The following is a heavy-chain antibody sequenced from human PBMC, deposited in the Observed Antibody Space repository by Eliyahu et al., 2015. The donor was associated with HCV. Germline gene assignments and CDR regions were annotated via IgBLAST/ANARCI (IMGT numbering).Heavy chain of an antibody. D-gene: IGHD6-6*01. V-gene: IGHV1-2*02. CDR2: INPNSGGT. J-gene: IGHJ6*02. Sequence: QVQLVQSGAEVKKPGASVKXSCXASGYTFTGYYIHWVRQAPGQGLEWMGWINPNSGGTNYAQKFQGRVTMTRDTSISTAYMELSRLRSDDTAVYYCARDHSSSSAYLAGMDVWGQGTTVTVSS. CDR1: GYTFTGYY. CDR3: ARDHSSSSAYLAGMDV.